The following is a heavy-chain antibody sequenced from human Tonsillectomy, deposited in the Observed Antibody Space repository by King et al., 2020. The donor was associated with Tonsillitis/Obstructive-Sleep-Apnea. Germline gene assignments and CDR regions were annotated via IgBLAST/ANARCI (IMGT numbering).Heavy chain of an antibody. CDR3: ARDSYYSGYDPHAFDI. CDR2: IYYSGST. J-gene: IGHJ3*02. Sequence: VQLQESGPGLVKHSQTLSLTCTVSGGSISSGGYYWSWIRQHPGKGLEWIGYIYYSGSTYYNPSLKSRVTISVDTSKNQFSLKLSSVTAADTAVYYCARDSYYSGYDPHAFDIWGQGTMVTVSS. CDR1: GGSISSGGYY. D-gene: IGHD5-12*01. V-gene: IGHV4-31*03.